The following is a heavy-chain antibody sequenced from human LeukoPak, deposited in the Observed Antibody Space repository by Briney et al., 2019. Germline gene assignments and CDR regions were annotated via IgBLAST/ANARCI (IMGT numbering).Heavy chain of an antibody. CDR1: GGSICSYY. CDR2: INHSGST. V-gene: IGHV4-34*01. J-gene: IGHJ6*02. D-gene: IGHD5-18*01. CDR3: AREGYSYNYGMDV. Sequence: PSATLSLTCTVSGGSICSYYWSWIRQPPGEGLEWIGEINHSGSTNYNPSLKSRVTISVDTSKNQFSLKLSSVTAADTAVYYCAREGYSYNYGMDVWGQGTTVTVSS.